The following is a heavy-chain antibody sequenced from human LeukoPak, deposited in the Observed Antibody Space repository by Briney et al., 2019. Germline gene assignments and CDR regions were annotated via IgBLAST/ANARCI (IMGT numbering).Heavy chain of an antibody. CDR2: ISGSGGRT. CDR3: AKGYYASGSYGWFDT. V-gene: IGHV3-23*01. J-gene: IGHJ5*02. Sequence: PGGSLRLSCAASGFTFSSYEMNWVRQAPGKGLEWVSTISGSGGRTFYGDSVKGRFSISRDISKNTLYLQMNSLRAEDTAVYYCAKGYYASGSYGWFDTWGQGTLVTVSS. CDR1: GFTFSSYE. D-gene: IGHD3-10*01.